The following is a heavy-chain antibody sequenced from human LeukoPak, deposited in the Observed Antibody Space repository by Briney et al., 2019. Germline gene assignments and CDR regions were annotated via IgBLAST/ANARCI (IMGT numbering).Heavy chain of an antibody. CDR3: ARDFMVATMGPSPDYYYYYMDV. D-gene: IGHD5-12*01. V-gene: IGHV4-4*07. Sequence: PSETLSLTCTVSGGSISSYYWSWIRQPAGKGLEWIGRIDTIGSTNYNPSLKSRVTMSVDTSKNQFSLKLSSVTAADTAVYYCARDFMVATMGPSPDYYYYYMDVWGKGTTVTISS. CDR1: GGSISSYY. J-gene: IGHJ6*03. CDR2: IDTIGST.